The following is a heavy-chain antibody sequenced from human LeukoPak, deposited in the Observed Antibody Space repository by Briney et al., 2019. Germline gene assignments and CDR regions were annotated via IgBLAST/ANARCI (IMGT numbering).Heavy chain of an antibody. D-gene: IGHD5-24*01. CDR3: ARAPVAGYKYDY. CDR1: GGSISSGGYY. CDR2: IYYSGST. V-gene: IGHV4-31*03. J-gene: IGHJ4*02. Sequence: SQTLSLTCTVSGGSISSGGYYWSWIRQHPGKGLEWIGYIYYSGSTYYNPSLKSRVTISVDTSKNQFSLKLSSVTAADTAVYYCARAPVAGYKYDYWGQGTLVTVSS.